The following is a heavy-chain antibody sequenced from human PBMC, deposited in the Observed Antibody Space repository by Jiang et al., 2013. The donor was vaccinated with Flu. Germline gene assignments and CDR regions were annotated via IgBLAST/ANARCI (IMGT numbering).Heavy chain of an antibody. Sequence: GAEVKKPGESLKISCKGSGYSFTSNWIAWVRQMPGKGLEWMGIIYPGDSDTRYSPSFQGQVTISAGKSISTAYLQWSSLKASDTAMYYCARIDVVPATGIDYWGQGTLVTVSS. J-gene: IGHJ4*02. CDR3: ARIDVVPATGIDY. CDR1: GYSFTSNW. CDR2: IYPGDSDT. D-gene: IGHD2-2*01. V-gene: IGHV5-51*03.